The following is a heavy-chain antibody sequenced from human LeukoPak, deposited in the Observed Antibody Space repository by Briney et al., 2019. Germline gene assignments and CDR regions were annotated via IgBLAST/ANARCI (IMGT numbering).Heavy chain of an antibody. CDR2: ISWNSGSR. Sequence: GGTLRLSCAASGFTFDDYAMHWVRQAPGKGLERVSGISWNSGSRGYADSVKGRFTISRDNAKNSLYLQMNSLRAGDTALYYCAKGDFDLWGRGTLVTVSS. CDR3: AKGDFDL. J-gene: IGHJ2*01. V-gene: IGHV3-9*01. CDR1: GFTFDDYA.